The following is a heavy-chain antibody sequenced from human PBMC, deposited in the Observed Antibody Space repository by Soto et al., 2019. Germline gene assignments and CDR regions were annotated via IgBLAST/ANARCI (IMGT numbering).Heavy chain of an antibody. J-gene: IGHJ6*02. CDR3: ARDDYYGSGSYYTPSYYYYGMDV. D-gene: IGHD3-10*01. CDR2: IWYDGSNK. Sequence: GGSLRLSCAASGFTFSSYGMHWVRQAPGKGLEWVAVIWYDGSNKYYADSVKGRFTISRDNSKNTLYLQMNSLRAEDTAVYYCARDDYYGSGSYYTPSYYYYGMDVWGQGTTVTVSS. CDR1: GFTFSSYG. V-gene: IGHV3-33*01.